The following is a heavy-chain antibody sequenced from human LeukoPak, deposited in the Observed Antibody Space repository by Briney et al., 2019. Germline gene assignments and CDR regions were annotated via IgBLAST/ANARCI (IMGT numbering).Heavy chain of an antibody. CDR2: ISSSSSYI. Sequence: GGSLRLSCAASGFTFSSYSMNWVRQAPGKGLEWVSSISSSSSYIYYADSVKGRFTISRDNAKNTLYLQMNSLRAEDTAVYYCARMMITIFGVVRNDAFDIWGQGTMVTVSS. CDR3: ARMMITIFGVVRNDAFDI. CDR1: GFTFSSYS. J-gene: IGHJ3*02. V-gene: IGHV3-21*01. D-gene: IGHD3-3*01.